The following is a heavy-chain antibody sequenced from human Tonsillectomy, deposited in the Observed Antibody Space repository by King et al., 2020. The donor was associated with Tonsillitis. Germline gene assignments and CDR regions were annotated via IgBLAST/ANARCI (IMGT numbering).Heavy chain of an antibody. CDR2: IYYSGST. J-gene: IGHJ4*02. Sequence: VQLQESGPGLVKPSETLSLTCTVSGGSISSYYWSCIRQPPGKGLEWIGYIYYSGSTNYNPSLKSRVTISVDTSKNQFSLKLSSVTAADTAVYYCARVGEVAVMYFDYWGQGTLVTVSS. CDR1: GGSISSYY. V-gene: IGHV4-59*01. CDR3: ARVGEVAVMYFDY. D-gene: IGHD3-10*01.